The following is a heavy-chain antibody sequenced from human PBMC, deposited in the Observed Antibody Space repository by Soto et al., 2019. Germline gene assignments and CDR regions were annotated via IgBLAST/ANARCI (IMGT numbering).Heavy chain of an antibody. V-gene: IGHV4-34*01. Sequence: SETLSLTCAVYGGSFSGYYWSWIRQPPGKGLEWIGEINHSGSTNYNPSLKSRVTISVDTSKNQFSLKLSSVTAADTAVYYCARSIGGITFGGVIVIPSWFDPWGQGTLVTVSS. CDR3: ARSIGGITFGGVIVIPSWFDP. D-gene: IGHD3-16*02. CDR2: INHSGST. CDR1: GGSFSGYY. J-gene: IGHJ5*02.